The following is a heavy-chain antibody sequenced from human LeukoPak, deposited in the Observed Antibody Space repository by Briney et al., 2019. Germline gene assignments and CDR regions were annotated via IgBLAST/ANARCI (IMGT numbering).Heavy chain of an antibody. Sequence: SVTVSCKPSGGTFRSHIFSWVRQAPGQGLEWMGRITPIINSAKYAQKFRDRLTITADTSTGTAYMELSSLTPEDTALYYCTRVNLRGSQYNWFDPWGQGTLVIVSS. V-gene: IGHV1-69*08. CDR2: ITPIINSA. J-gene: IGHJ5*02. D-gene: IGHD1-26*01. CDR1: GGTFRSHI. CDR3: TRVNLRGSQYNWFDP.